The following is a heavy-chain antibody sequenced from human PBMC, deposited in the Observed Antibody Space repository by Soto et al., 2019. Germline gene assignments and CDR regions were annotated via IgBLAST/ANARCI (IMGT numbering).Heavy chain of an antibody. CDR3: ARDKNYSLNY. CDR2: ISYDGSNK. Sequence: QVQLVESGGGVVQPGRSLRLSCAASGFTFSSYAMHWVRQAPGKGLEWVAVISYDGSNKYYADSVKGRFTISRDNSKNTLYLQMNSLRAEDTAGYYCARDKNYSLNYWGQGTLVTVSS. CDR1: GFTFSSYA. J-gene: IGHJ4*02. V-gene: IGHV3-30-3*01. D-gene: IGHD1-7*01.